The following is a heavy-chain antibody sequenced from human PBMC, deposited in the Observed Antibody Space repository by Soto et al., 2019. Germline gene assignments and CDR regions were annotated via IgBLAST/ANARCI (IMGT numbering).Heavy chain of an antibody. D-gene: IGHD3-9*01. J-gene: IGHJ1*01. Sequence: GGSLRLSCAASGFTFSSYSMNWVRQAPGKGLEWVLSISSSSSYIYYADSVKGRFTISRDNAKNSLYLQMNSLRAEDTAVYYCARDPRSNYDILTGPSAEYFQHWGQGTLVTVSS. CDR2: ISSSSSYI. CDR1: GFTFSSYS. CDR3: ARDPRSNYDILTGPSAEYFQH. V-gene: IGHV3-21*01.